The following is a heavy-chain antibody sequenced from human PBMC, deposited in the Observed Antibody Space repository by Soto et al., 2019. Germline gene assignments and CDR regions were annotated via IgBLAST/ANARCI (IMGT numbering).Heavy chain of an antibody. CDR1: GFTFDDYA. J-gene: IGHJ4*02. Sequence: LRLSCAASGFTFDDYAMHWVRQAPGKGLEWVAVISYDGSNKYYADSVKGRFTISRDNSKNTLYLQMNSLRAEDTAVYYRAKWGRGYCSGGSCYLSPFDYWGQGTLVTVSS. V-gene: IGHV3-30*18. CDR3: AKWGRGYCSGGSCYLSPFDY. CDR2: ISYDGSNK. D-gene: IGHD2-15*01.